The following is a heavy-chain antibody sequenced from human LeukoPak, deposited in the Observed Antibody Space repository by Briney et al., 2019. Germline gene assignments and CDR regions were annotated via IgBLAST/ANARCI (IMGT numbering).Heavy chain of an antibody. CDR1: GFTLRNYW. CDR2: ISGDGSVT. D-gene: IGHD6-6*01. CDR3: ARYSSSSGGASYYLDY. J-gene: IGHJ4*01. Sequence: GGSLRLSCAASGFTLRNYWMHWVRRVPGKRLVWVSRISGDGSVTNYADSVKGRFTISRDNAKNTLFLQINSLRAEDTAVYYCARYSSSSGGASYYLDYWGHGTLVTVSS. V-gene: IGHV3-74*01.